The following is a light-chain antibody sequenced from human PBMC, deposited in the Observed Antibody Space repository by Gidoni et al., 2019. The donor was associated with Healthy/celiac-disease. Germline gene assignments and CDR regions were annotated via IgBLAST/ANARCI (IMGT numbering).Light chain of an antibody. CDR2: DAS. J-gene: IGKJ4*01. CDR1: QRVSRY. Sequence: PATLCLAAGESAALCCRGSQRVSRYLAWYKQKQGGAPRILIYDASNRATGIPARFSGSGSGKDFTLNIRRLETEDFAVYYCQQRSNWPPAFGGGTKVEIK. CDR3: QQRSNWPPA. V-gene: IGKV3-11*01.